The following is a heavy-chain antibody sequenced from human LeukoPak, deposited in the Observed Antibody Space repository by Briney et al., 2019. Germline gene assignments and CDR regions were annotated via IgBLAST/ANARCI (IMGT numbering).Heavy chain of an antibody. CDR1: GGSFSGYY. J-gene: IGHJ5*02. CDR3: ARQGRITMVRGVMNWFDP. V-gene: IGHV4-34*01. CDR2: INHSGST. Sequence: SETLSLTCAVYGGSFSGYYWSWIRQPPGKGLEWIGEINHSGSTNYNPSLKSRVTISVDTSKNQFSLKLSSVTAADTAVYYCARQGRITMVRGVMNWFDPWGQGTLVTASS. D-gene: IGHD3-10*01.